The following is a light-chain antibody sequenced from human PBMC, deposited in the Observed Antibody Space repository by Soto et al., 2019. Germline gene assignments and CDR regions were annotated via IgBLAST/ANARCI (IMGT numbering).Light chain of an antibody. CDR3: MQGTHWPPVT. V-gene: IGKV2-30*01. Sequence: DVVMTQSPLSLSVALGQPASISCRSSQSLAYSDGNTYLSWFQQRPGQSPRRLIYKASNRDSGVPDRFSGSESGTDFTLKISRVEAEDVGVYYCMQGTHWPPVTFGQGTKLEIK. J-gene: IGKJ2*01. CDR2: KAS. CDR1: QSLAYSDGNTY.